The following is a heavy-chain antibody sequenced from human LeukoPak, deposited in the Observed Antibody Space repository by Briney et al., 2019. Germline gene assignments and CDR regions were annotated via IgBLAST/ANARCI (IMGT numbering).Heavy chain of an antibody. Sequence: SETLSLTCTVSGGSISNSIYYWGWIRQPPGKGLEWIGSIYYSGNTYYNPSLKSRVTISVDTSKNQFSLNLSSVTAADTAVYYCARLRYSGSAGPRDFDYWGQGTLVTVSS. CDR1: GGSISNSIYY. CDR2: IYYSGNT. J-gene: IGHJ4*02. V-gene: IGHV4-39*01. CDR3: ARLRYSGSAGPRDFDY. D-gene: IGHD1-26*01.